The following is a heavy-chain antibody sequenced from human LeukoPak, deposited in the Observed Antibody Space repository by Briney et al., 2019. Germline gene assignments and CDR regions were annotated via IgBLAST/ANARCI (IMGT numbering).Heavy chain of an antibody. J-gene: IGHJ4*02. CDR2: ISAYNGNT. CDR1: GYTFTSYG. CDR3: ARVQSYYYDSSGYYFEVYYFDY. D-gene: IGHD3-22*01. V-gene: IGHV1-18*01. Sequence: ASVKVSCKASGYTFTSYGISWVRQVPGQGLEWMGWISAYNGNTNYAQKLQGRVTMTTDTSTSTAYMELRSLRSDDTAVYYCARVQSYYYDSSGYYFEVYYFDYWGQGTLVTVSS.